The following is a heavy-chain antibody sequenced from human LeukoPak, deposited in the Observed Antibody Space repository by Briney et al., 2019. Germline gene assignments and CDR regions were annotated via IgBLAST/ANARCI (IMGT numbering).Heavy chain of an antibody. CDR1: GFSFSSYW. D-gene: IGHD6-19*01. CDR2: INRDGSST. CDR3: ARDSYSSPDY. Sequence: GGSLRLSCAAPGFSFSSYWMHWVRQAPGKGPVWVSRINRDGSSTSYADSVKGRFTISRDNAKNTVYLQMNSLRAEDTAVYYCARDSYSSPDYWGQGTLVTVSS. V-gene: IGHV3-74*01. J-gene: IGHJ4*02.